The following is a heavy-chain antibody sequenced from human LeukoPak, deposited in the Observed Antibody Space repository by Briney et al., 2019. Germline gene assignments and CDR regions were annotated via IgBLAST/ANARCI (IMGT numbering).Heavy chain of an antibody. Sequence: SETLSLTCTVSGGSISSSSYYWGWIRQPPGKGLEWIGSIYYSGSTYYNPSLKSRVTISVDTSKNQFSLKLSSVTAADTAVYYCARLHGDYAFWAFDIWGQGTMVTVSS. J-gene: IGHJ3*02. V-gene: IGHV4-39*07. CDR2: IYYSGST. CDR1: GGSISSSSYY. CDR3: ARLHGDYAFWAFDI. D-gene: IGHD4-17*01.